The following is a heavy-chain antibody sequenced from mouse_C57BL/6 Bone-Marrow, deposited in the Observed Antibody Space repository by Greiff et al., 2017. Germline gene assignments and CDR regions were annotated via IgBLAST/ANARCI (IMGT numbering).Heavy chain of an antibody. CDR2: ILPSIGRT. J-gene: IGHJ2*01. CDR1: DSEVFPIAY. CDR3: ARGRGNCSYYFDY. Sequence: QVQLQQSGSELRSPGSSVKLSCKDFDSEVFPIAYMSWVRQKPGHGFEWIGGILPSIGRTIYGEKFEDKATLDADTLSNTAYLELNSLTSEDSAIYYCARGRGNCSYYFDYWGQGTTLTVSS. D-gene: IGHD2-1*01. V-gene: IGHV15-2*01.